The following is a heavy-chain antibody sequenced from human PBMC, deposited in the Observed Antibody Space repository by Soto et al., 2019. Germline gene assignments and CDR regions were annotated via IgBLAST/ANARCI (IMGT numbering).Heavy chain of an antibody. D-gene: IGHD3-3*01. J-gene: IGHJ5*02. CDR2: IYYSGST. V-gene: IGHV4-30-4*01. Sequence: SETLSLTCTVSGGSISSGDYYWRWIRQPPGKGLEWIGYIYYSGSTYYNPSLKSRVTISVDTSKNQFSLKLSSVTAADTAVYYCARLRFLEYNWFDPWGQGTLVTVSS. CDR1: GGSISSGDYY. CDR3: ARLRFLEYNWFDP.